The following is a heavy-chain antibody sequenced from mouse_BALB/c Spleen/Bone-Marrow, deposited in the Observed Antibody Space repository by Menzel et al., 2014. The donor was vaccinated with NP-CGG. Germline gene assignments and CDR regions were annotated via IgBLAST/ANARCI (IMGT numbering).Heavy chain of an antibody. CDR1: GFTFSSYA. J-gene: IGHJ2*01. Sequence: EVQGVESGGGLVKPGGSLKLSCAASGFTFSSYAMSWVRQTPEKRLEWVASISSGGSTYYPDSVKGRFTISRDNARNILYLKRSSRRPEDTASYYCARVNYAGPLDYGGQATTLPASS. CDR3: ARVNYAGPLDY. D-gene: IGHD6-5*01. CDR2: ISSGGST. V-gene: IGHV5-6-5*01.